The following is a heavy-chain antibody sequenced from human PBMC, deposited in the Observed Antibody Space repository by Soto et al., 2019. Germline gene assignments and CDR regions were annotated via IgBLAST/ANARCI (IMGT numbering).Heavy chain of an antibody. D-gene: IGHD3-22*01. V-gene: IGHV1-69*01. CDR1: GGTFSSYA. J-gene: IGHJ4*02. CDR2: IIPIFGTA. CDR3: ARVSVYYDSSGYYYYDY. Sequence: QVQLVQSGAEVKKPGSSVKVSCKASGGTFSSYAISWVRQAPGQGLEWMGGIIPIFGTATYAQKFQGRVTITADESTSTAYMELSSLRSEDTAVYYCARVSVYYDSSGYYYYDYWGQGTLVTVSS.